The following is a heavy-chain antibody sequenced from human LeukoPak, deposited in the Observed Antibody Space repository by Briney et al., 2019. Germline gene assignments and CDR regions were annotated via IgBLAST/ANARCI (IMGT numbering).Heavy chain of an antibody. CDR1: GGSFSGYF. CDR3: ARGGGAATFYFDY. CDR2: ITHSGST. V-gene: IGHV4-34*01. D-gene: IGHD1-26*01. J-gene: IGHJ4*02. Sequence: PSETLSLTCAVYGGSFSGYFWSWIRQPPGKGLEWIGEITHSGSTNYNPSLKSRVTIPVDTSKNQFSLNLSSVTAADTAVYYCARGGGAATFYFDYWGQGTLVTVSS.